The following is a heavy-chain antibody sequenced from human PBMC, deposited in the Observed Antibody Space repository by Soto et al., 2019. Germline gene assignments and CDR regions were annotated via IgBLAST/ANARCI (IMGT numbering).Heavy chain of an antibody. Sequence: QITLKESGPALVQPTQTLTLTCTFSGFSLTTSGVGVGWIRQPPGKALEWLALIYWDDDKRYRPSLRRRLTISKDTSRDQVVLTMTNMQPVDTATYFCAHRLTLTSDWNYGRFDYWGQGKLVTVSS. CDR1: GFSLTTSGVG. CDR2: IYWDDDK. V-gene: IGHV2-5*02. CDR3: AHRLTLTSDWNYGRFDY. J-gene: IGHJ4*02. D-gene: IGHD1-1*01.